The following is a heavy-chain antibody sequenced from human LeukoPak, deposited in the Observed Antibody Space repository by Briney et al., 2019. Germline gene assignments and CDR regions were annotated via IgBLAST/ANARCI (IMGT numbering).Heavy chain of an antibody. J-gene: IGHJ4*02. CDR3: ARESSWNFDY. V-gene: IGHV1-46*01. CDR1: GYTFTGYY. Sequence: ASVTVSCKASGYTFTGYYMHWVRQAPGQGLEWMGIINPSGGSTSYAQKFQGRVTMTRDTSTSTVYMELSSLRPEDTAVYYCARESSWNFDYWGQGTLVTVSS. CDR2: INPSGGST. D-gene: IGHD6-13*01.